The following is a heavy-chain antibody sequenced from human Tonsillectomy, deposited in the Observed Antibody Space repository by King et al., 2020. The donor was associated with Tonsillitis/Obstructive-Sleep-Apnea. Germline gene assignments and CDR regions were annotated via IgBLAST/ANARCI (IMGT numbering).Heavy chain of an antibody. CDR3: AREGAVMNAFDI. J-gene: IGHJ3*02. D-gene: IGHD2-8*01. Sequence: QLQESGPGLVKPSETLSLTCTVSGGSIGSYYWSWIRQPPGKGLECIGYIYYSGGTNYNPSLKSRVTISVDTSKSQFSLKLTSVTAADTAVYYCAREGAVMNAFDIWGQGTMVTVSS. CDR1: GGSIGSYY. CDR2: IYYSGGT. V-gene: IGHV4-59*01.